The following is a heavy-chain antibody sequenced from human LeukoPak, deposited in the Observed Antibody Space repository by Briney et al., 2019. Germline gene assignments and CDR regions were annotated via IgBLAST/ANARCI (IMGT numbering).Heavy chain of an antibody. CDR3: TRQDDYGGNSDFDY. D-gene: IGHD4-23*01. J-gene: IGHJ4*02. CDR1: GFTFSSYA. CDR2: IRSKANSYAT. Sequence: GGSLRLSCAASGFTFSSYAMSWVRQASGKGLEWVGRIRSKANSYATAYAASVKGRFTISRDDSKNTAYLQMNSLKTEDTAVYYCTRQDDYGGNSDFDYWGQGTLVTVSS. V-gene: IGHV3-73*01.